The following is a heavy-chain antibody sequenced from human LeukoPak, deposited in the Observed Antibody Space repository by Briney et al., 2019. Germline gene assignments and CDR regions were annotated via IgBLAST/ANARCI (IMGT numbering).Heavy chain of an antibody. D-gene: IGHD6-6*01. CDR1: GYSISGGYY. J-gene: IGHJ4*02. Sequence: PSETLSPTCGVSGYSISGGYYWGWIRQPPGKGLEWIGSIYHSGSTYYNPSLKSRVTISVDTSKNQFSLKLTSVTAADTAVYYCARHPYSSSYYFDYWGQGTLVTVSS. CDR3: ARHPYSSSYYFDY. V-gene: IGHV4-38-2*01. CDR2: IYHSGST.